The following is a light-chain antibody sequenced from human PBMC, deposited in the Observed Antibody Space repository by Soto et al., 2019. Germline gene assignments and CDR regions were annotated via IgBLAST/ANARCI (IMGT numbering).Light chain of an antibody. V-gene: IGKV3-20*01. CDR1: QSVSRSY. Sequence: EIVMTQYPANLSLSAGERATLSCRASQSVSRSYLAWYQQTPGQPPRLLIYDASSRATGIPDRFSGSGSRTDFTLPISRMEPEDFAVDDCQQYGSSPTFGPGTKVDIK. CDR3: QQYGSSPT. CDR2: DAS. J-gene: IGKJ1*01.